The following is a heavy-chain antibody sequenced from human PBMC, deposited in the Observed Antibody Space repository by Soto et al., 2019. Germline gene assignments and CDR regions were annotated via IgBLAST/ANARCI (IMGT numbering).Heavy chain of an antibody. Sequence: SQTRSLTCXISGDSVSSKNAAWNWIRQSPSRGLEWLGRTYYRSKWSTDYAISVKSRITINPDTSNNHFSLQLKSVTPEDTAVYYCTRALSGSYDHWGQGTLVTVSS. D-gene: IGHD1-26*01. V-gene: IGHV6-1*01. CDR2: TYYRSKWST. CDR1: GDSVSSKNAA. CDR3: TRALSGSYDH. J-gene: IGHJ5*02.